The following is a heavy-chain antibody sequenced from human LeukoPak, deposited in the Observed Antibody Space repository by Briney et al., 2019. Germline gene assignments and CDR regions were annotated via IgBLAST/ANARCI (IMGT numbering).Heavy chain of an antibody. CDR3: AKDSRYSISINYFDP. J-gene: IGHJ5*02. CDR1: GFTFSSFG. V-gene: IGHV3-30*02. D-gene: IGHD6-13*01. CDR2: IRYDGSNK. Sequence: GGSLRLSCAASGFTFSSFGMHWVRQAPGKGLEWVAFIRYDGSNKYYADSVKGRFTISRDNSKNTLYLQMNSLRVEDTAVYYCAKDSRYSISINYFDPWGQGTLVTVSS.